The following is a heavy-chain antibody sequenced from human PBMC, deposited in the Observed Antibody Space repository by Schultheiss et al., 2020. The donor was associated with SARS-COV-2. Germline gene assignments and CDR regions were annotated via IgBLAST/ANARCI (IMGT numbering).Heavy chain of an antibody. J-gene: IGHJ5*02. CDR2: INHSGST. CDR3: ARSNRAAAVNWFDP. Sequence: SETLSLTCTVSGGSISSYYWSWIRQPPGKGLEWIGEINHSGSTNYNPSLKSRVTISVDTSKNQFSLKLSSVTAADTAVYYCARSNRAAAVNWFDPWGQGTLVTGSS. V-gene: IGHV4-34*01. CDR1: GGSISSYY. D-gene: IGHD6-13*01.